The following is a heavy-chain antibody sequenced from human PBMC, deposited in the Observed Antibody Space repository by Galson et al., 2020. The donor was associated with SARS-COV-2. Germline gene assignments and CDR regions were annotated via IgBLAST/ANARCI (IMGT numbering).Heavy chain of an antibody. D-gene: IGHD3-22*01. Sequence: SGPTLVKPTQTLTLTCTFSGFSLSTSGMCVSWIRQPPGKALEWLARIDWDDDKFYSTSLKTRLTISKDTSKNQVVLTMTNMDPVDTATYYCARTYYYDSSGYNAFDIWGQGTMVTVSS. CDR3: ARTYYYDSSGYNAFDI. J-gene: IGHJ3*02. V-gene: IGHV2-70*17. CDR2: IDWDDDK. CDR1: GFSLSTSGMC.